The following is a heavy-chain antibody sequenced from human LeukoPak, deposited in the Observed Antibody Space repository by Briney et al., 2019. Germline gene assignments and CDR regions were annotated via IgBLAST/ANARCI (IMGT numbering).Heavy chain of an antibody. V-gene: IGHV5-51*01. D-gene: IGHD3-22*01. CDR2: IYPGDSDT. CDR1: GYSFTSYW. J-gene: IGHJ4*02. Sequence: GESLKISCKGSGYSFTSYWIGWVRQMPGKGLEWMGIIYPGDSDTRYSPSFQGQVTISADKSISTAYLQWGSLKASDTAMYYCARHDTPHYYDRSFDYWGQGTLVTVSS. CDR3: ARHDTPHYYDRSFDY.